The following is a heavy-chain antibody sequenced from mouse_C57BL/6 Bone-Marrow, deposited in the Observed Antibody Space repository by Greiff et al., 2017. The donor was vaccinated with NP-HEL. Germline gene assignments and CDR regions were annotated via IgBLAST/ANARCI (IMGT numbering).Heavy chain of an antibody. CDR3: AREGIYYDYDGTPYFDY. CDR1: GYAFTNYL. Sequence: VKLQESGAELVRPGTSVKVSCKASGYAFTNYLIEWVKQRPGQGLEWIGVINPGSGGTNYNEKFKGKATLTADKSSSTAYMQLSSLTSEDSAVYFCAREGIYYDYDGTPYFDYWGQGTTLTVSS. J-gene: IGHJ2*01. D-gene: IGHD2-4*01. V-gene: IGHV1-54*01. CDR2: INPGSGGT.